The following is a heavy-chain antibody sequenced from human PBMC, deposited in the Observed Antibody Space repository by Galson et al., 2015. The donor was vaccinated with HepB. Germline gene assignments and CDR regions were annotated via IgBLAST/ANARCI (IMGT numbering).Heavy chain of an antibody. CDR1: GYTFTSYA. CDR3: VRVSITGRTGEWADMDV. Sequence: SVKVSCKASGYTFTSYAMHWVRQAPGQRLEWMGWINADNGKTKYAQKFQGRVTITRDTSASTAYMELSSLRSEDTAVYYCVRVSITGRTGEWADMDVWGQGTTVTVSS. J-gene: IGHJ6*02. D-gene: IGHD6-6*01. V-gene: IGHV1-3*01. CDR2: INADNGKT.